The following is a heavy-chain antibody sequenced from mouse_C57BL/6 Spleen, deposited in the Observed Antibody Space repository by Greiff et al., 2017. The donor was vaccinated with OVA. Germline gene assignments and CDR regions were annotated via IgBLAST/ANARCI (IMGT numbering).Heavy chain of an antibody. V-gene: IGHV1-69*01. CDR3: ARRDSNVGVDY. J-gene: IGHJ2*01. D-gene: IGHD2-5*01. CDR2: IDPSGSYT. Sequence: QVQLQQPGAELVMPGASVKLSCKASGYTFTSYWMPWVKQRPGQGLEWIGEIDPSGSYTNYHQTFKGKSTLTVDKSSSTSYMQLRSLTSEDAEVYYCARRDSNVGVDYWGQGTTLTGSS. CDR1: GYTFTSYW.